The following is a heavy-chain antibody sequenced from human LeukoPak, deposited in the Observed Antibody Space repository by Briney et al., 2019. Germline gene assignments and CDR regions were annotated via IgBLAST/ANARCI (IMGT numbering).Heavy chain of an antibody. CDR1: GFTFSSYG. CDR3: AKRGNSGYDLDY. CDR2: IRYDGSNK. J-gene: IGHJ4*02. Sequence: PGGSLRLSCAASGFTFSSYGMHWVRQAPGKGLEWVAFIRYDGSNKYSADSVKGRFTISRDNSKNTLYLQMNSLRAEDTAVYYCAKRGNSGYDLDYWGQGTLVTVSS. D-gene: IGHD5-12*01. V-gene: IGHV3-30*02.